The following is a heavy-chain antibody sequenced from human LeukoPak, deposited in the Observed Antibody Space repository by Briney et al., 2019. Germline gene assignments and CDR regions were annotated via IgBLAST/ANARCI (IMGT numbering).Heavy chain of an antibody. J-gene: IGHJ6*02. CDR3: AKEVSSSWYGHYYGMDV. V-gene: IGHV3-23*01. CDR2: ISGGGGST. CDR1: GFTFSSYA. D-gene: IGHD6-13*01. Sequence: GGSLRLSCAASGFTFSSYAMSWVRQAPGKGLEWVSAISGGGGSTYYADSVKGRFTISRDNSKNTLYLQMNSLRAEDTAVYYCAKEVSSSWYGHYYGMDVWGQGTTVTISS.